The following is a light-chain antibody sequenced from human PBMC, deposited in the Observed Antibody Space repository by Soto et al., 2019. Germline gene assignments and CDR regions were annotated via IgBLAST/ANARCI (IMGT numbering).Light chain of an antibody. J-gene: IGKJ4*01. V-gene: IGKV1-39*01. CDR2: AAS. Sequence: DNRMYKSPASLSASFGDSVTITCRTSQTISNFLNWYQQKPGKAPKLLISAASTLQSGVPSRFSGSGSGTYFTLTINSLQREDFATYYCQQSYTIPLPFGGGTKVDIK. CDR3: QQSYTIPLP. CDR1: QTISNF.